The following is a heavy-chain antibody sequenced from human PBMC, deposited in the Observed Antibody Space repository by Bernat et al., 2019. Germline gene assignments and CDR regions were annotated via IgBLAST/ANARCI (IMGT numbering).Heavy chain of an antibody. V-gene: IGHV3-33*01. D-gene: IGHD6-19*01. CDR3: ARLGSGWSHDY. Sequence: QVQLVESGGGVVQPGRSLRLSCAASGFTFSSYGMHWVRQAPGKGLEWVAVIWYDGSNKYYAESVKGRFTISRDNSKNTLHLQMDSLRAEDTAVYYCARLGSGWSHDYRGQGTLVTVSS. CDR2: IWYDGSNK. J-gene: IGHJ4*02. CDR1: GFTFSSYG.